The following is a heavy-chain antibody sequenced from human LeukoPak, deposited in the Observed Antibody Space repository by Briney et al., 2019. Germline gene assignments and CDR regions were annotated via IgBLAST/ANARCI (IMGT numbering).Heavy chain of an antibody. V-gene: IGHV4-4*07. CDR3: ARTTEGYCSSASCFGFSYSYYMDV. CDR2: IYTRGST. J-gene: IGHJ6*03. Sequence: SETLSLTCTVSGGSIRVYYWSWIRQPAGKGLEWIGRIYTRGSTNYNPSLKSQATISVDTSKNQFSLKLSSVIAADTAVYYCARTTEGYCSSASCFGFSYSYYMDVWGKGTTVTISS. D-gene: IGHD2-2*01. CDR1: GGSIRVYY.